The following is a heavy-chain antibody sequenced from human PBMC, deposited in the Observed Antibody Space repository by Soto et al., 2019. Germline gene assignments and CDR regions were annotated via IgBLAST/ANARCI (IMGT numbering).Heavy chain of an antibody. J-gene: IGHJ4*01. Sequence: QITLKESGPTLVKPTQTLTLTCTFSGFSLSTSGVGVGWIRQPPGKALGWLSLLYWDDDKRYSPSLKSRLTITRDTSKSQVGLTMTKMDPVDTATYYCAHRQTTISWGTFDYWGHGTLVTVSS. CDR3: AHRQTTISWGTFDY. D-gene: IGHD4-4*01. CDR2: LYWDDDK. CDR1: GFSLSTSGVG. V-gene: IGHV2-5*02.